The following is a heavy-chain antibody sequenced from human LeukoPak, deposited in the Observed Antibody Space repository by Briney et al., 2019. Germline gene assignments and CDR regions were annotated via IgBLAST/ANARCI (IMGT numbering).Heavy chain of an antibody. V-gene: IGHV1-2*02. CDR2: INPNSGGT. CDR3: ARGRWSLGYCSSSSCLDWFDP. D-gene: IGHD2-2*01. J-gene: IGHJ5*02. CDR1: RYTFTDHY. Sequence: GASVKVSCKASRYTFTDHYMHWVRQAPGQGLEWMGWINPNSGGTNYAQKFQGRVTMTRDTSISTAYMELSRLRSDDTAVYYCARGRWSLGYCSSSSCLDWFDPWGQGTLVTVSS.